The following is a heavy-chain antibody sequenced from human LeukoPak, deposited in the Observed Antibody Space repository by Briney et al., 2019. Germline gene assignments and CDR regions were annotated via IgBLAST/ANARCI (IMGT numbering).Heavy chain of an antibody. CDR2: IIPIFGTA. CDR1: GGTFSSYA. Sequence: SVKVSCKASGGTFSSYAISWVRQAPGQGLEWMGGIIPIFGTANYAQKFQGRVTITTDESTSTAYMELSSLRSADTAVYYCAGYVDTAMVTGFDYWGQGTLVTVSS. D-gene: IGHD5-18*01. V-gene: IGHV1-69*05. J-gene: IGHJ4*02. CDR3: AGYVDTAMVTGFDY.